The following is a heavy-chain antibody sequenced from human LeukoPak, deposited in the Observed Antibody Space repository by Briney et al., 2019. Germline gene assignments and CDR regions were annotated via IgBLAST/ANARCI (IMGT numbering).Heavy chain of an antibody. D-gene: IGHD2-8*02. V-gene: IGHV3-9*01. CDR1: GFTFNDYA. CDR3: TYDNSPGGLEY. J-gene: IGHJ4*02. CDR2: IFGKNGAK. Sequence: GGSLRLSCAASGFTFNDYAMHWVRQAPGKGLEWVSGIFGKNGAKGHADSVKGRFTISRDNANNSLYLQMNSLRPDDTALYYCTYDNSPGGLEYWGQGSLVTVSS.